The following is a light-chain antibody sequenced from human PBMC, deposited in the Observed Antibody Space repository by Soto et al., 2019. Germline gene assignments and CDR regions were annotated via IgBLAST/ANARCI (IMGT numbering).Light chain of an antibody. V-gene: IGKV3-20*01. Sequence: EIVLTQSPGTLSWSPLEIDTLSCMASQSVGSNYLAWYQQKPGQAHRILIFGASSRATGIEDKFSGSGSGTDFTLTIRRMEPADFALYYCKNYGAAQITFGKGTQLEIK. CDR3: KNYGAAQIT. CDR2: GAS. CDR1: QSVGSNY. J-gene: IGKJ5*01.